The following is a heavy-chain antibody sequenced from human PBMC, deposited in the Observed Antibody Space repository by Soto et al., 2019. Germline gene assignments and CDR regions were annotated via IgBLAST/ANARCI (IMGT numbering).Heavy chain of an antibody. J-gene: IGHJ6*02. V-gene: IGHV4-39*01. D-gene: IGHD3-16*01. Sequence: SETASLTCTVSGGSISSSSYYWGWIRHPPGKGLEWIGSIYYSGYTYYNPSLKSRVTISVDTSKNQFSLKLSSVTAADTAVYYCARHNGPLYVGYYYDMDVWGQGTTVT. CDR3: ARHNGPLYVGYYYDMDV. CDR1: GGSISSSSYY. CDR2: IYYSGYT.